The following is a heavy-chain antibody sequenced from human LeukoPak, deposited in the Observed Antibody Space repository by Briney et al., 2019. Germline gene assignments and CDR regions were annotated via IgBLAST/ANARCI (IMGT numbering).Heavy chain of an antibody. D-gene: IGHD3-9*01. CDR2: IKSKAEGGTT. CDR3: TPLTGPFDY. CDR1: GLTFSIGW. V-gene: IGHV3-15*01. Sequence: TTGGSLRLSCAASGLTFSIGWMNWVRQAPGEGLEWVGRIKSKAEGGTTDHAAPVKGRFTISRDDSKNTLYLQMNSLKIEDTAVYYCTPLTGPFDYWGQGTLVTVSS. J-gene: IGHJ4*02.